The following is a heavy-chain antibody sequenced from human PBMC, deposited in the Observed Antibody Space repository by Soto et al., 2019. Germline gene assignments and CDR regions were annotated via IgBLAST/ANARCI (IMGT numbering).Heavy chain of an antibody. CDR1: GDSIGTTHSY. J-gene: IGHJ4*02. CDR2: IHYSGST. CDR3: ARHEGNGNVWPLDY. D-gene: IGHD2-8*01. V-gene: IGHV4-39*01. Sequence: QVQLLESGPGLVKPSETLSLTCTVYGDSIGTTHSYWAWIRQSPGKGLEWIGNIHYSGSTYYMPSLRSRVTVSVDTSKNQFSLRLTSVTAEDTAVYYCARHEGNGNVWPLDYWGQGILVTVSS.